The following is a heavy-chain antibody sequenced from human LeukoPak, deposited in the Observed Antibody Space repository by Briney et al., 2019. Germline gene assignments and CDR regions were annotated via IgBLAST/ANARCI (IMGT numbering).Heavy chain of an antibody. Sequence: GGSLRLSCTASGFTFSASPMHWVRQASGKGLEWVSYIPGGSGTIHYADSVRGRFTISRDNAKNSLYLQMNNLRVEDTAIYYCAREGPDYWGQGTLVTVSS. CDR3: AREGPDY. CDR1: GFTFSASP. J-gene: IGHJ4*02. CDR2: IPGGSGTI. V-gene: IGHV3-48*01.